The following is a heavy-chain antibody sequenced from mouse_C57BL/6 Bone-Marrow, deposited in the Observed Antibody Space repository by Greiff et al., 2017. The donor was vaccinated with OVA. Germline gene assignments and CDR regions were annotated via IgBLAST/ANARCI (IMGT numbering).Heavy chain of an antibody. CDR2: IWRGGST. Sequence: VQLQESGPGLVQPSQSLSITCTVSGFSLTSYGVHWVRQSPGKGREWLGGIWRGGSTDYNAAFISRLSISKDNSKSQVFFKMNSLQADDTAIYYCARKAYYSNSAWFAYWGQGTLVTVSA. CDR1: GFSLTSYG. J-gene: IGHJ3*01. CDR3: ARKAYYSNSAWFAY. D-gene: IGHD2-5*01. V-gene: IGHV2-2*01.